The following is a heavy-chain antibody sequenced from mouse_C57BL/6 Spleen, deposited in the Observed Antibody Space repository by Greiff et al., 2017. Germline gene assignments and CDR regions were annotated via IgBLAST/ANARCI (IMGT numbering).Heavy chain of an antibody. CDR1: GYTFTSYW. Sequence: VQLKQPGAELVKPGASVKLSCKASGYTFTSYWMHWVKQRPEQGLEWIGRIDPEDGDTEYAPKFQGKATMTADTSSNTDYMQLSSLTSEDTAVYYCTTNYGSGYWFAYWGQGTLVTVSA. CDR2: IDPEDGDT. CDR3: TTNYGSGYWFAY. J-gene: IGHJ3*01. D-gene: IGHD1-1*01. V-gene: IGHV14-1*01.